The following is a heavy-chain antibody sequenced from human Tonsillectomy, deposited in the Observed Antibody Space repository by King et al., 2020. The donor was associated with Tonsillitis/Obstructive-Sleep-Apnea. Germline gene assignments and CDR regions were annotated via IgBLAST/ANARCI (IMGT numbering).Heavy chain of an antibody. D-gene: IGHD6-13*01. CDR1: GFTLSSSG. Sequence: VQLVESGGGVVQPGRSLRLSCAASGFTLSSSGIHWVRQGPGKGLEWVAVISSDGKNKYYADSVKGRFTISKDNSKNTLYLQMNSLRTEDTAVYYCAKVRSSRWSFDYWGQGALFSVS. CDR2: ISSDGKNK. J-gene: IGHJ4*02. V-gene: IGHV3-30*18. CDR3: AKVRSSRWSFDY.